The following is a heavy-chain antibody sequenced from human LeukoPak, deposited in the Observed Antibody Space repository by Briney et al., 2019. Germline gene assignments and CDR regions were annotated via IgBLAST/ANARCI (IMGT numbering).Heavy chain of an antibody. J-gene: IGHJ3*02. CDR1: GFTFSSYG. Sequence: GGSLRLSCAASGFTFSSYGMHWVRQAPGKGLEWVAVIWYDGGNKYYADSVKGRFTISRDNSKNTLYLQMNSLRAEDTAVYYCARGRPYSGSPTADAFDIWGQGTMVTVSS. CDR3: ARGRPYSGSPTADAFDI. V-gene: IGHV3-33*01. CDR2: IWYDGGNK. D-gene: IGHD1-26*01.